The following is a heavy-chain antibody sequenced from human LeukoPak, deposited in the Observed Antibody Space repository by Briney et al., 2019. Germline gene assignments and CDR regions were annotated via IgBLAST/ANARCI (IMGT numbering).Heavy chain of an antibody. CDR2: ISGDGGST. J-gene: IGHJ5*02. Sequence: PGGSLRLSCAASGFTFDDYAMHWVRQAPGKGLEWVSLISGDGGSTYYADSVKGRFTISRDNSKNSLYLQMNSLRTEDTALYYCAKDKGYYDFWSGYYQGWFDPWGQGTLDTVSS. V-gene: IGHV3-43*02. CDR3: AKDKGYYDFWSGYYQGWFDP. CDR1: GFTFDDYA. D-gene: IGHD3-3*01.